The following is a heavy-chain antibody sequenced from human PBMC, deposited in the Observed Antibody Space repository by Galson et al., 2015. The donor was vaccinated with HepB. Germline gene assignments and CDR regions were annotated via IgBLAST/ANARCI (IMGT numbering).Heavy chain of an antibody. Sequence: SVKVSCKASGYIFTYYYINWVRQAPGQGLEWMGIINPSSGSTRYTQKFQGRVIMTRDTATSTVYMEVSSLRSEDTAVYYCARRWGRGNTPPYYMDVWGQGTTVPVSS. CDR1: GYIFTYYY. CDR3: ARRWGRGNTPPYYMDV. J-gene: IGHJ6*02. V-gene: IGHV1-46*01. CDR2: INPSSGST. D-gene: IGHD5-24*01.